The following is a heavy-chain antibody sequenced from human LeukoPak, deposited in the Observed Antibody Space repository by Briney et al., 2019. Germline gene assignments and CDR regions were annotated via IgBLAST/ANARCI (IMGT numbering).Heavy chain of an antibody. V-gene: IGHV3-30*18. Sequence: PGRSLRLSCAASGFTFSSYGMHWVRHAPAKGLECVAVVSYDGSNKYYADSVKGRFTISRDNSKNTLYLQMNSLRAEDTAVYYCAKDRDGAFDIWGQGTMVTVSS. CDR3: AKDRDGAFDI. CDR2: VSYDGSNK. CDR1: GFTFSSYG. J-gene: IGHJ3*02. D-gene: IGHD3-10*01.